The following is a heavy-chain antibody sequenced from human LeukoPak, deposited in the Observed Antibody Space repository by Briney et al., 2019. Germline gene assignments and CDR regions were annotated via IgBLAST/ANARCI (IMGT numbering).Heavy chain of an antibody. J-gene: IGHJ5*02. Sequence: SETLSLTCTVSGGSISSSTYYWGWIRQPPGKGLEWIGSFYYSGATYYNPSLKSRVTISANTSKNQFSLTLSSVTAADTAVYYCARQTPVITMVRGGFDPWGQGSLPTVSS. V-gene: IGHV4-39*01. CDR1: GGSISSSTYY. CDR3: ARQTPVITMVRGGFDP. CDR2: FYYSGAT. D-gene: IGHD3-10*01.